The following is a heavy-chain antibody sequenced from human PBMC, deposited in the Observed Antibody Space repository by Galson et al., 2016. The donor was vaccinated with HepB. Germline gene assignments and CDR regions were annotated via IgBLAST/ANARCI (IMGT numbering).Heavy chain of an antibody. CDR3: ATVRYNILTGYYKDY. J-gene: IGHJ4*02. CDR2: VYYSGAT. V-gene: IGHV4-61*01. D-gene: IGHD3-9*01. CDR1: GDSVNSGSYY. Sequence: ETLSLTCSVSGDSVNSGSYYWSWIRQSPGKGPEWIGYVYYSGATNYNPALKSRVTISVDKSKNQFSLQLNSVTAADTAVYYCATVRYNILTGYYKDYWGQGTLVTVSS.